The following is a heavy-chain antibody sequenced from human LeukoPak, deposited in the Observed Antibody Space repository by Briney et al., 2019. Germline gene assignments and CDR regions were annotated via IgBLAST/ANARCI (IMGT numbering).Heavy chain of an antibody. Sequence: GGSLRLSCAASGFTFSSYAMSWVRQAPGKGLEWVSLISGSGGSTYYADSVKGRFTISRDNAKNSLYLQMNSLRAEDTAVYYCATDQDSSGCLDYWGQGTLVTVSS. CDR3: ATDQDSSGCLDY. V-gene: IGHV3-23*01. CDR1: GFTFSSYA. J-gene: IGHJ4*02. D-gene: IGHD6-25*01. CDR2: ISGSGGST.